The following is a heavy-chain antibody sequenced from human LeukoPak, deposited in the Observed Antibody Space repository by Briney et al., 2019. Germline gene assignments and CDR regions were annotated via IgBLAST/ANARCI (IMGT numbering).Heavy chain of an antibody. Sequence: PGGSLRLSCAASGFTVSSNYMSWVRQAPGKGLEWVSVIYSGGSTYYADSVKGRFTISRDNSKNTLYLQMNSLRAEDTAVYYCARAMRAAAAAFDIWGQGTMVTVSS. V-gene: IGHV3-66*01. J-gene: IGHJ3*02. CDR2: IYSGGST. CDR1: GFTVSSNY. D-gene: IGHD6-13*01. CDR3: ARAMRAAAAAFDI.